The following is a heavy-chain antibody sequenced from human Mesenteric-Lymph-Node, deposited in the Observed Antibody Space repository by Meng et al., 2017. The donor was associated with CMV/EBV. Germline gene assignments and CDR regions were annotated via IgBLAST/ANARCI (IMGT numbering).Heavy chain of an antibody. V-gene: IGHV3-30*04. D-gene: IGHD6-13*01. CDR2: ISYDGSNK. Sequence: GGSLRLSCAASGFTFSNYAMHWVRQAPGKGLEWVALISYDGSNKYYADSVKGRFTISRDNSKNTLYLQMNSLRADDTAVYYCARKYSSSWYSFDYWGQGTLVTVSS. J-gene: IGHJ4*02. CDR1: GFTFSNYA. CDR3: ARKYSSSWYSFDY.